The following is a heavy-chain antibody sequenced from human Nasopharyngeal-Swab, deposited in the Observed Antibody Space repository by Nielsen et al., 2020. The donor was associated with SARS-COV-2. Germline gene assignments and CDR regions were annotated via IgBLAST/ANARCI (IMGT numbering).Heavy chain of an antibody. D-gene: IGHD2-21*02. Sequence: GESLKISCKGSGHSFTSYWIGWVRQMPGKGLEWMGIIYPGDSDTRYSPSFQGQVTISADKSISTAYLQWSSLKASDTAMYYCARHNCGGDCYSNDWYFDLWGRGTLVTVSS. V-gene: IGHV5-51*01. J-gene: IGHJ2*01. CDR3: ARHNCGGDCYSNDWYFDL. CDR2: IYPGDSDT. CDR1: GHSFTSYW.